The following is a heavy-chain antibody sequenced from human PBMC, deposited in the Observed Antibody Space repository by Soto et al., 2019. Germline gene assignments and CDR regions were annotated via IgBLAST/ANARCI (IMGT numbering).Heavy chain of an antibody. D-gene: IGHD5-12*01. CDR2: IGTTGGDT. V-gene: IGHV3-13*01. J-gene: IGHJ3*01. CDR3: ARRRVASGSIDL. CDR1: GFTFSSYD. Sequence: EVQLVESGGGLVRPGGSLRLSCAASGFTFSSYDMHWVRQGTGKGLEWVSTIGTTGGDTYYAASVKGRFTVSRENAENSLYLQMNSLRAGDTAVYYCARRRVASGSIDLWGQGTMVIVSS.